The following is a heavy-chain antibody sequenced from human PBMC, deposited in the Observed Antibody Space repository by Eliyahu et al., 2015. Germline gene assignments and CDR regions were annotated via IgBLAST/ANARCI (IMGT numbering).Heavy chain of an antibody. J-gene: IGHJ4*02. CDR2: ISSNDEST. D-gene: IGHD3-22*01. CDR3: VKPPLYYYDSTAYYPY. CDR1: GFXFXXYA. Sequence: EVQLVESGGGLVQPGGSLXXSXSASGFXFXXYALHWVRQAPGKGLEYVSAISSNDESTYYADSVKGRVTISRDNSKNTLYLQMSSLRAEDTAVYYCVKPPLYYYDSTAYYPYWGQGTLVTVSS. V-gene: IGHV3-64D*06.